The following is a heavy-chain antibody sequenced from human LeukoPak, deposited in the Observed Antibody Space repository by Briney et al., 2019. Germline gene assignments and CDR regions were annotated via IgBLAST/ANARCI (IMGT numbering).Heavy chain of an antibody. D-gene: IGHD1-26*01. CDR1: GFTFSSYG. CDR2: ISYDGSNK. Sequence: GRSLRLSCAASGFTFSSYGMHWVRQAPGEGLEWVAVISYDGSNKYYADSVKGRFTISRGNSKNTLYLQMNSLRAEDTAVYYYAKDQRERGMDVWGQGTTVTVSS. V-gene: IGHV3-30*18. CDR3: AKDQRERGMDV. J-gene: IGHJ6*02.